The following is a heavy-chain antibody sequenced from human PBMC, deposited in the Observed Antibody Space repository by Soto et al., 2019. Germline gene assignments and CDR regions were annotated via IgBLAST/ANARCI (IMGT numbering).Heavy chain of an antibody. J-gene: IGHJ4*02. V-gene: IGHV1-69*19. CDR1: GGTFNTYA. CDR3: AREVQVHTPAFVY. Sequence: QVQLVQSGAEMKKPGSSVKVSGQSSGGTFNTYAMNWVRQAPGQGPEWMGDISPMFGAATYAPKFQGRVTITADESTGTSYMQLSSLTSEDTALYFCAREVQVHTPAFVYWGQGTLVTVSS. D-gene: IGHD3-10*01. CDR2: ISPMFGAA.